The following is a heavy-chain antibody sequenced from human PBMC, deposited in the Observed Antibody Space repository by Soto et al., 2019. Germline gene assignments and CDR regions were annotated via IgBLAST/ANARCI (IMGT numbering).Heavy chain of an antibody. V-gene: IGHV3-15*07. CDR3: TTVMDYYYDSSGYYHTPTDY. Sequence: GGSLRLSCAASGFTFSNAWMNWVRQAPGKGLEWVGRIKSKTDGGTTDYAAPVKGRFTISRDDSKNTLYLQMNSLKTEDTAVYYCTTVMDYYYDSSGYYHTPTDYWGQGTLVTVAS. CDR2: IKSKTDGGTT. J-gene: IGHJ4*02. CDR1: GFTFSNAW. D-gene: IGHD3-22*01.